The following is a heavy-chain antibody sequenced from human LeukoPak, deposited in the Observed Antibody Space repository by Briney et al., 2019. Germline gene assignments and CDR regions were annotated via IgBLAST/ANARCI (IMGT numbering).Heavy chain of an antibody. D-gene: IGHD2-2*01. CDR1: GGSFSGYY. Sequence: SETLSLTCAVYGGSFSGYYWSWIRQPPGKGLEWIGEINHSGSTNYNPSLKSRVTISVDTSKNQFSLKLSSVTAADTAVYYCARAKYLYCSSTSCYGGYYYYGMDVWGQGTTVTVSS. CDR2: INHSGST. CDR3: ARAKYLYCSSTSCYGGYYYYGMDV. J-gene: IGHJ6*02. V-gene: IGHV4-34*01.